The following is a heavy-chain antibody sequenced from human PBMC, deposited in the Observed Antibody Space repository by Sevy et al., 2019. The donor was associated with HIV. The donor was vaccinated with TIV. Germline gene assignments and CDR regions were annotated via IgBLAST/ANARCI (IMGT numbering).Heavy chain of an antibody. CDR3: AKDLDYFDSSAGPSSLIYNYYYGLED. CDR2: IPYDGSNK. J-gene: IGHJ6*02. V-gene: IGHV3-30*02. CDR1: GFTFSSFG. D-gene: IGHD3-22*01. Sequence: GGSLRLSCAASGFTFSSFGMHWVRQAPGKGLQWVSFIPYDGSNKKYADSVKGRLTVSSDKSKNTLYLQMNSLRAEDTAGYYCAKDLDYFDSSAGPSSLIYNYYYGLEDWGPGTTVTVSS.